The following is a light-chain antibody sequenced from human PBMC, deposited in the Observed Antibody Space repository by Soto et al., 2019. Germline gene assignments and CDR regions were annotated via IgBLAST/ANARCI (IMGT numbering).Light chain of an antibody. J-gene: IGKJ1*01. Sequence: DIQMTQSPSSLSASVGDRVTITCQAIQDISNFLSWYQQKAGQAPKLLIYDASNLETGVPSRFSGSGSGTEFTLTISSLQPDDFATYYCQHYNSYSEAFGQGSKVDTK. CDR1: QDISNF. V-gene: IGKV1-33*01. CDR2: DAS. CDR3: QHYNSYSEA.